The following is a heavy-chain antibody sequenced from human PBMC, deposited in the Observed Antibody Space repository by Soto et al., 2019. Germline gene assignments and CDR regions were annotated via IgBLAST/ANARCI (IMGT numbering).Heavy chain of an antibody. V-gene: IGHV4-30-2*01. CDR1: GGSISSGGYS. Sequence: KPSETLSLTCAVSGGSISSGGYSWSWIRQPPGKGLEWIGYIYHSGSTYYNPSLKSRVTISVDRSKNQFSLKLSSVTAADTAVYYCARGVATIAYCWFDPWGQGTLVTVSS. D-gene: IGHD5-12*01. CDR3: ARGVATIAYCWFDP. CDR2: IYHSGST. J-gene: IGHJ5*02.